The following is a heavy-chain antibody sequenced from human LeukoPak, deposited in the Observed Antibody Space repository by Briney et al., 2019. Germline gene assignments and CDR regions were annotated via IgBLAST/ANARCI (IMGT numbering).Heavy chain of an antibody. Sequence: SVKVSCKASGGTFSSYTISWVRQAPGRGLECGGRSMPILGIANSAQKFQGRVTITADKSTSTAYMELSSLRSEDTAVYYCAGSGGSGSYVDYWGQGTLVTVSS. CDR3: AGSGGSGSYVDY. J-gene: IGHJ4*02. V-gene: IGHV1-69*02. CDR1: GGTFSSYT. CDR2: SMPILGIA. D-gene: IGHD3-10*01.